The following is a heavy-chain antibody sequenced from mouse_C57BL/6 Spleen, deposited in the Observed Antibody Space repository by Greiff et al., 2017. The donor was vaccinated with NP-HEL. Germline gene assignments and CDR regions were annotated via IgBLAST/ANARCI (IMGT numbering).Heavy chain of an antibody. CDR3: AGGGYYYGSSPGY. J-gene: IGHJ2*01. V-gene: IGHV1-26*01. Sequence: EVQLQQSGPELVKPGASVKISCKASGYTFTDYYMNWVKQSHGKSLEWIGDINPNNGGTSYNQKFKGKATLTVDKSSSTAYMELRSLTSEDSAVYYCAGGGYYYGSSPGYWGQGTTLTVSS. CDR1: GYTFTDYY. CDR2: INPNNGGT. D-gene: IGHD1-1*01.